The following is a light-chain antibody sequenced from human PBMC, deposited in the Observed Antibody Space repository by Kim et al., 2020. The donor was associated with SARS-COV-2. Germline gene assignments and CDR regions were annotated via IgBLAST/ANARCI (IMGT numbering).Light chain of an antibody. J-gene: IGLJ2*01. Sequence: ASVKLTCTLSSGHSSYSIAWHQQQPEKCPRYLLRVNSDGSHNKGDGIPDRFSGSSSGAERYLTISSLQSEDEADYYCQTWGTGIGVFGGGTKLTVL. V-gene: IGLV4-69*01. CDR1: SGHSSYS. CDR2: VNSDGSH. CDR3: QTWGTGIGV.